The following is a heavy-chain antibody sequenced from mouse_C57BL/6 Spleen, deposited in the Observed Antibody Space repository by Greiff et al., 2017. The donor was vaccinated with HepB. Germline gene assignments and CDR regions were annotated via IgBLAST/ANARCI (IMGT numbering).Heavy chain of an antibody. J-gene: IGHJ3*01. V-gene: IGHV1-69*01. CDR1: GYTFTSYW. Sequence: VKLQQPGAELVMPGASVKLSCKASGYTFTSYWMHWVKQRPGQGLEWIGEIDPSDSYTNYNQKFKGKSTLTVDKSSSTAYMQLSSLTSEDSAVYYCARAPIYYYGSSYEGFAYWGQGTLVTVSA. CDR2: IDPSDSYT. D-gene: IGHD1-1*01. CDR3: ARAPIYYYGSSYEGFAY.